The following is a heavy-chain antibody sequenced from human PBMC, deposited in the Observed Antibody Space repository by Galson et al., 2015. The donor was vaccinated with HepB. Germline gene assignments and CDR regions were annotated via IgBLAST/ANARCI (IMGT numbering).Heavy chain of an antibody. V-gene: IGHV3-48*02. Sequence: SLRLSCAASGFTFSNYGMNWFRQAPGKGLEWVSYITSTSSTIYYADSVKGRFTMSRDNAKNSLYLQMDSLRDEDTAVYYCARDQLGYCSAKTCYNSHAFDIWGRGTMVTVSS. J-gene: IGHJ3*02. CDR1: GFTFSNYG. CDR2: ITSTSSTI. D-gene: IGHD2-2*02. CDR3: ARDQLGYCSAKTCYNSHAFDI.